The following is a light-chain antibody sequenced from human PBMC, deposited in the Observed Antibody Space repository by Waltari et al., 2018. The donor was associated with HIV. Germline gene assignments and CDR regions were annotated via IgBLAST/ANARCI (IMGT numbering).Light chain of an antibody. Sequence: DIQMTQSPATLSASLGDRVTITCRASQSILKWLAWYQHKPGKAPKPLIYNASSLESGVPSRFSGSGSGTEFTLTISSLQPEDVATYYCHQYNSYAPFTFGPGTRV. CDR1: QSILKW. CDR3: HQYNSYAPFT. V-gene: IGKV1-5*03. CDR2: NAS. J-gene: IGKJ3*01.